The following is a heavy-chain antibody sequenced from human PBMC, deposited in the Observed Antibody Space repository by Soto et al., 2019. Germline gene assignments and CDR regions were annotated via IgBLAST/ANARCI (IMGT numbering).Heavy chain of an antibody. CDR2: ISYDGTSK. CDR3: ARDGPSGRWYPYYNYKGLDL. CDR1: GFTFSRSA. Sequence: GGSLRRSCAGSGFTFSRSALHWVRQAPGKGLEWVTVISYDGTSKYYAESVKGRFTISRDNSKNSLYLQMNSLTTEDTAVYFCARDGPSGRWYPYYNYKGLDLCGQGTTVTVSS. D-gene: IGHD6-25*01. J-gene: IGHJ6*02. V-gene: IGHV3-30-3*01.